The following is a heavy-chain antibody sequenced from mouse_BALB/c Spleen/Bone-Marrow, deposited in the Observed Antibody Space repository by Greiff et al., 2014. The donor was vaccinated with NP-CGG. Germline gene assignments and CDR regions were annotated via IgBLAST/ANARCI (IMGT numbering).Heavy chain of an antibody. CDR1: GFSLTSYG. D-gene: IGHD2-3*01. Sequence: VMLVESGPGLVAPSQSLSITCTVSGFSLTSYGVHWVRQPPGKGLEWLGVICAGGSTNYYSALMSRLSISKDNSKSQVFVKMNSLQTDDTAMYCCARVYLWYFDVWGAGTTVTVSA. CDR2: ICAGGST. V-gene: IGHV2-9*02. J-gene: IGHJ1*01. CDR3: ARVYLWYFDV.